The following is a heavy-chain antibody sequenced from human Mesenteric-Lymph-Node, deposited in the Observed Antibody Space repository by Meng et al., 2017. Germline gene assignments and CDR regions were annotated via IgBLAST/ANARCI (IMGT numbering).Heavy chain of an antibody. Sequence: ASVKVSCKASGYTFTSYYMHWVRQAPGQGLEWMGIIHPRDGTTTYAQNFQGRVTMTRDTSTSTVHMELNRLRSEDTALYYCAREVGAKDYWGQGTLVTVSS. CDR1: GYTFTSYY. D-gene: IGHD1-26*01. CDR3: AREVGAKDY. V-gene: IGHV1-46*01. CDR2: IHPRDGTT. J-gene: IGHJ4*02.